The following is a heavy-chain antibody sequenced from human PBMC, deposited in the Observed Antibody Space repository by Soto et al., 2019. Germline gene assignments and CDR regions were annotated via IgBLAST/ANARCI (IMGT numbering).Heavy chain of an antibody. V-gene: IGHV1-69*02. CDR2: IIPILGLA. Sequence: QVQLVQSGAEVKKPGSSVKVSCKGSGGTFSSYTISWVRQAPGQGLEWMGRIIPILGLANHAQKFQGRVTITADKSTSTAYMELSSLSSEDTAVYYCARFRGSYGMDVWGQGTTVTVSS. CDR1: GGTFSSYT. D-gene: IGHD3-10*01. J-gene: IGHJ6*02. CDR3: ARFRGSYGMDV.